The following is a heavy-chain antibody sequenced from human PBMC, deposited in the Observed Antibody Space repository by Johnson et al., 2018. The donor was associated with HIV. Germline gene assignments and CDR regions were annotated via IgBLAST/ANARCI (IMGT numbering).Heavy chain of an antibody. CDR3: AKDFDELSGFDI. Sequence: QVQLVESGGGVVQPGRSLRLSCAASGFTFSSYGMHWVRQAPGKGLEWVAFIRYDGSNKYYADYVKGRFTISRDNSKNTLYLQMNSLRVEDTAVYYCAKDFDELSGFDIWGQGNGHRLF. J-gene: IGHJ3*02. D-gene: IGHD1-7*01. V-gene: IGHV3-30*02. CDR2: IRYDGSNK. CDR1: GFTFSSYG.